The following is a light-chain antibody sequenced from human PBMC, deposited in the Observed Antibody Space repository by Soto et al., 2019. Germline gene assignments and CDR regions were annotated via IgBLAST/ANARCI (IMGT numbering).Light chain of an antibody. Sequence: QPVLTQPPSVSGAPGQRVTISCTGSSSNIGAGYDVHWYQQLPGTAPKLLIYGNSNRPSGVPDRFSGSKSGTSASLAITGLQAEDEAHYYCQSYDSSLSGSCVFGTGTKVTVL. CDR3: QSYDSSLSGSCV. V-gene: IGLV1-40*01. CDR2: GNS. CDR1: SSNIGAGYD. J-gene: IGLJ1*01.